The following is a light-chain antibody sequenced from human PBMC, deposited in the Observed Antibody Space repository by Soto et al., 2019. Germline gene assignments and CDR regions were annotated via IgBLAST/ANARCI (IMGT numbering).Light chain of an antibody. CDR1: SSNIGAGYD. Sequence: QTVVTQPPSVSGAPGQRVTISCTGSSSNIGAGYDVHWYQQLPGTAPKLLIYGNSNRPSRVPDRFSGSKSGTSASLAITGLQAEDEADYYCQSYDSSHVVFGGGTKLTVL. J-gene: IGLJ2*01. CDR2: GNS. CDR3: QSYDSSHVV. V-gene: IGLV1-40*01.